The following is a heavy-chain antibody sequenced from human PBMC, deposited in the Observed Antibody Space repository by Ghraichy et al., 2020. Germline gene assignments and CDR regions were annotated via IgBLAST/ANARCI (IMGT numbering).Heavy chain of an antibody. Sequence: GGSLRLSCAASGFTFSNYAMNWVRQAPGKGLDWVSAISVSGGSTYYVDSVKGRFTISRDNSKNTLYLQMNSLRADDTAVYYCAKGLSGNYRGNAFDIWGQGTMVTVSS. CDR2: ISVSGGST. CDR1: GFTFSNYA. J-gene: IGHJ3*02. CDR3: AKGLSGNYRGNAFDI. D-gene: IGHD1-26*01. V-gene: IGHV3-23*01.